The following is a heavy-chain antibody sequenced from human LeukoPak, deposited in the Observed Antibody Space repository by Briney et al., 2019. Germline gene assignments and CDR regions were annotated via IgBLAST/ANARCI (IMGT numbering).Heavy chain of an antibody. D-gene: IGHD5-18*01. J-gene: IGHJ4*02. CDR1: GGSFSSNA. V-gene: IGHV1-69*05. Sequence: SVKVSCKASGGSFSSNAISWVRQAPGQGLEWMGGIIPIFGTTNYAQKFQGRVTITTDESTSTAYMELSSLRSEDTAVYYCARGGYSYAPFDYWGQGTLVTVSS. CDR2: IIPIFGTT. CDR3: ARGGYSYAPFDY.